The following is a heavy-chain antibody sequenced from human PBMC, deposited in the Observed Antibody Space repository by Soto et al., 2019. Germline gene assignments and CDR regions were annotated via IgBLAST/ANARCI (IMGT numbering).Heavy chain of an antibody. CDR3: AREDIVVVPAAIQRRNYYYGMDV. V-gene: IGHV4-59*01. CDR1: GGSISNYY. J-gene: IGHJ6*02. CDR2: IYHSGKT. Sequence: SETLSLTCTVSGGSISNYYWSWIRQPPGRGLEWIGSIYHSGKTDFNPSLNSRVTISLDTSKKQFSLKMTSLTAADTAVYYCAREDIVVVPAAIQRRNYYYGMDVWGQGTTVTVSS. D-gene: IGHD2-2*01.